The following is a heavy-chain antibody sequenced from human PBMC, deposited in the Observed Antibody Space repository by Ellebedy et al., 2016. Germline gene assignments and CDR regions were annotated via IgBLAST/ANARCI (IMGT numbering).Heavy chain of an antibody. Sequence: SETLSLXCTVSGGSISSSSYYWGWIRQPPGKGLEWIGSIYYSGSTYYNPSLKSRVTISVDTSKNQFSLKLSSVTAADTAVYYCARVHPDSSGYYYLGYFDYWGQGTLVTVSS. J-gene: IGHJ4*02. CDR1: GGSISSSSYY. CDR2: IYYSGST. CDR3: ARVHPDSSGYYYLGYFDY. D-gene: IGHD3-22*01. V-gene: IGHV4-39*07.